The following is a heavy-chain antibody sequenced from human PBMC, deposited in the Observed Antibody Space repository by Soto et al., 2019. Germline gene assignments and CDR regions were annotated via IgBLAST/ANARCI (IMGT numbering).Heavy chain of an antibody. Sequence: QITLKESGPTLVKPTQTLTLTCTFSGFSLSTSGVGVGWIRQPPGKALEWLAFLYWDDDKRYSPSLKSRLTITKDTSKMQVLLTMTNMAPVDTATYYCARTSVNWGSRGLVDYWGQGTLVTVAS. CDR1: GFSLSTSGVG. V-gene: IGHV2-5*02. CDR3: ARTSVNWGSRGLVDY. J-gene: IGHJ4*02. CDR2: LYWDDDK. D-gene: IGHD7-27*01.